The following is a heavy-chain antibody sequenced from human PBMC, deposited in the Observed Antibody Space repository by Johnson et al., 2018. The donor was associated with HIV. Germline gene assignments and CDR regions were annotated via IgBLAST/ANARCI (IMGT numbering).Heavy chain of an antibody. CDR3: ARGRIAARPI. CDR2: IRYDGSDK. Sequence: QVQLVESGGGVVQPGGSLRLSCAASGFAFSSYGVNWVRQAPGKGLEWVAFIRYDGSDKYYADSVKGRFTISRDNSKNTLYLQMNSLRAEDTAVYYCARGRIAARPIWGQGTMVTVSS. CDR1: GFAFSSYG. D-gene: IGHD6-6*01. J-gene: IGHJ3*02. V-gene: IGHV3-30*02.